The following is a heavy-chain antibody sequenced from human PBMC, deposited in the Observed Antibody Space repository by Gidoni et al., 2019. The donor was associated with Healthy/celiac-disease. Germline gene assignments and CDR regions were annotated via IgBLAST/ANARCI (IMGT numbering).Heavy chain of an antibody. CDR3: ASQGSGWSDY. J-gene: IGHJ4*02. V-gene: IGHV4-34*01. CDR1: GGSVSGYY. D-gene: IGHD6-19*01. Sequence: QVQLQQWGARPLKPSETLSLTCEVYGGSVSGYYWSWIRQPPGKGLEWIGEINHSGSTNYDPSLKSRVTISVDTSKNQFSLKLSSVTAADTAVYYCASQGSGWSDYWGQGTLVTVSS. CDR2: INHSGST.